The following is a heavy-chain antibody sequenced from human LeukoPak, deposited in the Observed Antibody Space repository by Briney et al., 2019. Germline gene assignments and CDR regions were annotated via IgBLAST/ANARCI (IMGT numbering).Heavy chain of an antibody. V-gene: IGHV4-34*01. J-gene: IGHJ5*02. CDR2: INHSGST. CDR1: GFTFSNYA. D-gene: IGHD3-3*02. CDR3: ARAVELGDWFDP. Sequence: GSLRLSCAASGFTFSNYAMSWVRQPPGKGLEWIGEINHSGSTNYNPSLKSRVTMSVDTSKNQFSLRLSSVAAADTALYYCARAVELGDWFDPWGQGTLVTVSS.